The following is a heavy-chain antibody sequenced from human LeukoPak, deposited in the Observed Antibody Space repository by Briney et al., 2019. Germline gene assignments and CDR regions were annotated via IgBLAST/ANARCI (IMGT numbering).Heavy chain of an antibody. D-gene: IGHD6-13*01. CDR3: AKAEYSSPRGAFDI. Sequence: ASVKVSCKASGGTFSSYAISWVRQAPGQGLEWMGWISAYNGNTNYAQKFQGRVTMTRDMSTSTVYMELSSLRSEDTAVYYCAKAEYSSPRGAFDIWGQGTMVTVSS. CDR1: GGTFSSYA. V-gene: IGHV1-18*01. J-gene: IGHJ3*02. CDR2: ISAYNGNT.